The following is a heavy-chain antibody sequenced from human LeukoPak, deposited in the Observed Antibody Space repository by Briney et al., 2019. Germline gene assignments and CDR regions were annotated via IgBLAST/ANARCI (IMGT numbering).Heavy chain of an antibody. CDR2: IRHDEANS. CDR3: AKEYTPSSPLGELDS. Sequence: GGSLRLSCAVSGFNLNSYAMHWVRQAPGKGLEWVAVIRHDEANSFYADSVQGRFTISRDTSKRLLYLQMNSLRVEDTAVYYCAKEYTPSSPLGELDSWGQGTLVTVSS. V-gene: IGHV3-30*02. CDR1: GFNLNSYA. J-gene: IGHJ4*02. D-gene: IGHD6-6*01.